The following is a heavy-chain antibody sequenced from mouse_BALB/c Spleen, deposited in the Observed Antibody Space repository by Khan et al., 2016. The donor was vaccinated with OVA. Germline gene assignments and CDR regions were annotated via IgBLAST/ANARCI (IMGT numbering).Heavy chain of an antibody. Sequence: EVELVESGGDLVKPGGSLRLSCAASGFTFSPYAMSWFRQPPDNRLEWVATINSDGYYTSYPDTVKGRFTISRNNAENTLYLQMSSLKSEDAAIYYCASHLTGSFAYWGQGTLVTVSA. CDR2: INSDGYYT. CDR3: ASHLTGSFAY. J-gene: IGHJ3*01. CDR1: GFTFSPYA. V-gene: IGHV5-6*01.